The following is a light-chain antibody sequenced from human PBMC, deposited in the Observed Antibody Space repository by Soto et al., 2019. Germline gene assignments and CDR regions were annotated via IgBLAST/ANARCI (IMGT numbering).Light chain of an antibody. CDR1: SSDVGSYNL. CDR2: EVS. J-gene: IGLJ2*01. CDR3: CLFAGISTSHVV. V-gene: IGLV2-23*02. Sequence: QSVLTQPASVSGSPGQSITISCTGTSSDVGSYNLVSWYQQHPGKAPKLMIYEVSKRPSGVSNRFSGSKSGNTASLTISGFGVEDEAVYYCCLFAGISTSHVVLGGGPQPTV.